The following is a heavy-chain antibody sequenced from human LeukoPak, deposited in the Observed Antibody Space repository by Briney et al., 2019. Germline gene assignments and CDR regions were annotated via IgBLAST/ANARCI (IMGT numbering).Heavy chain of an antibody. CDR3: ARYCSGGSCYRRAFDI. D-gene: IGHD2-15*01. CDR2: IYYSGST. J-gene: IGHJ3*02. V-gene: IGHV4-39*01. Sequence: PLETLSLTCTVSGGSISSSSYYWGWIRQPPGKGLEWIGSIYYSGSTYYNPSLKSRVTISVDTSKNQFSLKLSSVTAADTAVYYCARYCSGGSCYRRAFDIWGQGTMVTVSS. CDR1: GGSISSSSYY.